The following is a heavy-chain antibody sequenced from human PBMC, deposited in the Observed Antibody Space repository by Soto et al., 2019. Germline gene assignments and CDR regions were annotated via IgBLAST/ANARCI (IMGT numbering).Heavy chain of an antibody. Sequence: QVQLVQSGAEVKKPGASVKVSCKASGYIFTDYYMNWVRQAPGQGLEWMGWINPNSGGTTYAQKFQGRVTMSTDTSITTAYMELSRLTSDDTAVYYCERPDCGSNSCHNWFDPWGQGTLVTVSS. CDR1: GYIFTDYY. J-gene: IGHJ5*02. D-gene: IGHD2-2*01. CDR2: INPNSGGT. CDR3: ERPDCGSNSCHNWFDP. V-gene: IGHV1-2*02.